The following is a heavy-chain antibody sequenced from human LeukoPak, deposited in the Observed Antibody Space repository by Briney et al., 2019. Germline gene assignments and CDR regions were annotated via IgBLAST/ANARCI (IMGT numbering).Heavy chain of an antibody. Sequence: PSGTLSLTCAVSGGSISSNNWWSWVRQPPGKGLEWIGEIYHSGSTNYNPSLKSRVTISVDKSKNQFSLKLSSVTAADTAVYYCARGAEITIFGVVPYYFDYWGQGTLVTVSS. CDR3: ARGAEITIFGVVPYYFDY. CDR1: GGSISSNNW. V-gene: IGHV4-4*02. CDR2: IYHSGST. D-gene: IGHD3-3*01. J-gene: IGHJ4*02.